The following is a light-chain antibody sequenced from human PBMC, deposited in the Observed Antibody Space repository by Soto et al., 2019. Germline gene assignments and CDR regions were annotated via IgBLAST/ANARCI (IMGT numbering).Light chain of an antibody. V-gene: IGKV3-20*01. CDR2: GAS. CDR3: QQYGSSPLYT. CDR1: QIVSSTY. Sequence: EIVLTQSPGTLSLSPGERATLSCRASQIVSSTYLAWYQQKPGQAPRLLIYGASSRATGIPDRFSGSRSGTDLTLPISRLEPEDFAVYYCQQYGSSPLYTFGQGTKLEIK. J-gene: IGKJ2*01.